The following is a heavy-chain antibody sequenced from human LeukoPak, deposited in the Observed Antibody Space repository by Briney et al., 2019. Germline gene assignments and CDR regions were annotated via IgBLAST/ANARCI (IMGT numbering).Heavy chain of an antibody. Sequence: GGSLRLSCAASGFTFSDNYMSWIRQAPGKGLEWVSYISSSGSTIYYADSVKGRFTISRDNAKNSLYLQMNSLRAEDTAVYYCARDSPTMVRGVISYYFDYWGQGTLVTVSS. D-gene: IGHD3-10*01. CDR3: ARDSPTMVRGVISYYFDY. CDR1: GFTFSDNY. J-gene: IGHJ4*02. V-gene: IGHV3-11*01. CDR2: ISSSGSTI.